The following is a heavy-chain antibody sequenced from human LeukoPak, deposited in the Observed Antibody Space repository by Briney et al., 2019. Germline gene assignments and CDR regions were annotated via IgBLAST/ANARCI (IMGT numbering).Heavy chain of an antibody. Sequence: GGSLRLSCAASGFTFSSYGMSWVRQAPGKGLEWVSAISGSGGSTYYADSVKGRFTISRDNSKNTLYLQMNSLRAEDTAVYYCAKFNRQYCSSISCYGGFDYWGRGTLVTVSS. V-gene: IGHV3-23*01. CDR3: AKFNRQYCSSISCYGGFDY. CDR2: ISGSGGST. D-gene: IGHD2-2*01. CDR1: GFTFSSYG. J-gene: IGHJ4*02.